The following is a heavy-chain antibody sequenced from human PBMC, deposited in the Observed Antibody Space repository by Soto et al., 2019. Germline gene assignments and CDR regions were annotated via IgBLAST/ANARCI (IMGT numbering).Heavy chain of an antibody. CDR1: GYTLTELS. CDR3: ARGLGYCSSTSCYTFDY. V-gene: IGHV1-24*01. J-gene: IGHJ4*02. CDR2: FDPEDGET. Sequence: ASVKVSCKVSGYTLTELSMHWVRQAPGKGLEWMGGFDPEDGETIYAQKFQGRVTMTEDTSTDTAYMELSSLRSADTAVYYCARGLGYCSSTSCYTFDYWGQGTLVTVSS. D-gene: IGHD2-2*02.